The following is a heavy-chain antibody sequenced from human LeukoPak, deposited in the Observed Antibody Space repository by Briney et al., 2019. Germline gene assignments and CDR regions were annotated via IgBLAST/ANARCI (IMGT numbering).Heavy chain of an antibody. CDR2: INSDGSST. CDR1: GFTFSSYW. D-gene: IGHD6-13*01. J-gene: IGHJ6*02. CDR3: ARDLSAAGFRDGMDV. Sequence: PGESLRLSCAASGFTFSSYWMHWVRQAPGKGLVWVSRINSDGSSTGYADSVKGRFSISRDNAKNTLYLQMNSLRAEDTAFYYCARDLSAAGFRDGMDVWGQGTTVTVSS. V-gene: IGHV3-74*01.